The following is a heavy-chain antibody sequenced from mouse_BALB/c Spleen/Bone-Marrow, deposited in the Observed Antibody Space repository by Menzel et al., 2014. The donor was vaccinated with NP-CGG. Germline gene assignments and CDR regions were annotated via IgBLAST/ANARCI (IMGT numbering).Heavy chain of an antibody. J-gene: IGHJ3*01. V-gene: IGHV1S29*02. CDR3: ARGWLLSWLAY. CDR1: GYTFSDYN. Sequence: EVKLIESGPELAKPGASVKISCKASGYTFSDYNMHWVKQSHGKSLEWIGNIYPYNGGTGYNQKFKRKATFTVDNSSSTTYMELRSLPSADSAVYPGARGWLLSWLAYLGLCTLVTVSA. CDR2: IYPYNGGT. D-gene: IGHD2-3*01.